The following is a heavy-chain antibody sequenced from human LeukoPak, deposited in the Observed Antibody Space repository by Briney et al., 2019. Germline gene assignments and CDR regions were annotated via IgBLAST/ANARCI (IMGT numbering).Heavy chain of an antibody. Sequence: WASVKVSCKASGYTFTSYDINWVRQATGQGLEWMGWMNPNSGNTGYAQKFQGRVTITRNTSISTAYMELSSLRSEDTAVYYCARGAMYYDILTGYFTPPLYNWFDPWGQGTLVTVSS. D-gene: IGHD3-9*01. V-gene: IGHV1-8*03. CDR1: GYTFTSYD. CDR2: MNPNSGNT. CDR3: ARGAMYYDILTGYFTPPLYNWFDP. J-gene: IGHJ5*02.